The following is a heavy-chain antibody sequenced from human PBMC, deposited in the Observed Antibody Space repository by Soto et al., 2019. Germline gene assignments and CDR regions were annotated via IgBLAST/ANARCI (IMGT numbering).Heavy chain of an antibody. CDR3: ANNPSPDYDFWSGEPRNYYYYMDV. CDR2: ISSSGSTI. D-gene: IGHD3-3*01. Sequence: GGSLRLSCAASGFTFSDYYMSWIRQAPGKGLEWVSYISSSGSTIYYADSVKGRFTISRDNAKNSLYLQMNSLRAEDTAVYYCANNPSPDYDFWSGEPRNYYYYMDVWGKGTTVTVSS. J-gene: IGHJ6*03. V-gene: IGHV3-11*01. CDR1: GFTFSDYY.